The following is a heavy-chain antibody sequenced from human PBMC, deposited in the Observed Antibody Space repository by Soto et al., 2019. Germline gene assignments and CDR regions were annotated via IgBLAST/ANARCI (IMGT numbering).Heavy chain of an antibody. Sequence: SETLSHTCSVSGAATSGNYWSWIRQPPGKGLEWIGYIYDSGSTNYSPSLQSRVTMSVDRSKNQFSLALTSVTAADTALYFCARYRRGTGWYYLDYWGQG. D-gene: IGHD6-19*01. CDR1: GAATSGNY. V-gene: IGHV4-59*01. CDR3: ARYRRGTGWYYLDY. CDR2: IYDSGST. J-gene: IGHJ4*02.